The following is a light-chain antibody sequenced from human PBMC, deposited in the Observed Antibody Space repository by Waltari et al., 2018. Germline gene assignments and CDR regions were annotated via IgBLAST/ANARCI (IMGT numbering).Light chain of an antibody. CDR1: QNIDNF. CDR3: QQTYNTTLT. Sequence: DIELTQSPSSLSASVGDRVTITCRASQNIDNFLSWYQQISGKAPKILISAASTLQSGVPSRFSGGGSGTDFTLTITSLQPEDFATYYCQQTYNTTLTFGGGSRVEIK. J-gene: IGKJ4*01. V-gene: IGKV1-39*01. CDR2: AAS.